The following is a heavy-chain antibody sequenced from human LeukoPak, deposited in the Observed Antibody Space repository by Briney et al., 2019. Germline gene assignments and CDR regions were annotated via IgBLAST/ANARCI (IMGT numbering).Heavy chain of an antibody. V-gene: IGHV3-7*01. CDR1: GFSFSNYW. CDR3: ASLDPEMVMDDY. J-gene: IGHJ4*02. CDR2: IRQDGVEK. D-gene: IGHD5-18*01. Sequence: GGSLRLSCAASGFSFSNYWMSWVRQAPGKGLEWVANIRQDGVEKYYVDSVKGRFTISRDNAKNSLLLQMHSLRAEDTAVYYCASLDPEMVMDDYWGQGTLVTVSS.